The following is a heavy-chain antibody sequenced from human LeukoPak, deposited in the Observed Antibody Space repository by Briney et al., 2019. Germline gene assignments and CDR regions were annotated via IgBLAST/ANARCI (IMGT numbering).Heavy chain of an antibody. CDR1: GFTLSIYG. CDR2: ISSTGGTI. V-gene: IGHV3-48*03. J-gene: IGHJ4*02. Sequence: GGSLRLSCATSGFTLSIYGMHWVRQAPGKGLEWVSYISSTGGTIYYADSVRGRFTISRDNAKNSLYLQMTSLRAEDTAVYYCARSRDGFNYWGQGTLVTVSS. D-gene: IGHD5-24*01. CDR3: ARSRDGFNY.